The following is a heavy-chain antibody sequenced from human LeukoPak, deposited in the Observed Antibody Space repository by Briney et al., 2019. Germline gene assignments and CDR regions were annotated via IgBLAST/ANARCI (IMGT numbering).Heavy chain of an antibody. D-gene: IGHD7-27*01. CDR3: ASYGDPGQF. CDR2: ISYDGSNK. CDR1: GFTFSSYG. Sequence: PGRSLRLSCAASGFTFSSYGMHWVRQAPGKGLEWVAVISYDGSNKYYADSVKGRFTISRDNSKNTLYLQMNSLRAEDTAVYYCASYGDPGQFWGQGTMVTVSS. J-gene: IGHJ3*01. V-gene: IGHV3-30*03.